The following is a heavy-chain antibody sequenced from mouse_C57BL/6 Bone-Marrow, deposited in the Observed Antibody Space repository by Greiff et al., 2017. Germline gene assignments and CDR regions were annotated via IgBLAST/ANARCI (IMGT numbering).Heavy chain of an antibody. CDR2: IYPGSGNT. D-gene: IGHD2-1*01. V-gene: IGHV1-76*01. Sequence: QVHVKQSGAELVRPGASVKLSCKASGYTFTDYYINWVKQRPGQGLEWIARIYPGSGNTYYNEKFKGKATLTAEKSSSTAYMQLSSLTSEDSAVYFCARRGDYGNFFAYWGQGTLVTVSA. CDR3: ARRGDYGNFFAY. J-gene: IGHJ3*01. CDR1: GYTFTDYY.